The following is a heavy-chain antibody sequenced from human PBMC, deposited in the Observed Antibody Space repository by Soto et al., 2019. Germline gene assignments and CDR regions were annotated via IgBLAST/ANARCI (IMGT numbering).Heavy chain of an antibody. D-gene: IGHD3-3*01. CDR1: GDSVSSNSAA. V-gene: IGHV6-1*01. Sequence: SQTLSLTCAISGDSVSSNSAAWNWIRQSPSRGLEWLGRTYYRSKWYNDYAVSVKSRITINPDTSKNQFSLQLNSVTPEDTAVYYCARATYYDFWSGIYYYYMDVWGKGTTVTVSS. J-gene: IGHJ6*03. CDR3: ARATYYDFWSGIYYYYMDV. CDR2: TYYRSKWYN.